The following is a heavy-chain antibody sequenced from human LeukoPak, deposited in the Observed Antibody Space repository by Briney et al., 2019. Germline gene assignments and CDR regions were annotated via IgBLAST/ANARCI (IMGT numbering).Heavy chain of an antibody. CDR1: GYTFTHQW. J-gene: IGHJ4*02. V-gene: IGHV5-51*01. D-gene: IGHD3-10*01. Sequence: GESLKISCKASGYTFTHQWIGWVRQMSGSGLEWMGIVYPRDSDTIYSPSFQGHVTISADTSINTAYLEWSSLEASDTAIYYCARHSDVIGAIWGQGTLVTVSS. CDR2: VYPRDSDT. CDR3: ARHSDVIGAI.